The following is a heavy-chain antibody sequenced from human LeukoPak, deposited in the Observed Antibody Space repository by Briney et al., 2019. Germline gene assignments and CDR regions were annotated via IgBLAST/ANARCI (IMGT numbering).Heavy chain of an antibody. V-gene: IGHV4-39*07. CDR3: ARVTQDYDILTGQTPFYGMDV. CDR1: GGSISSSSYY. J-gene: IGHJ6*02. Sequence: SETLSLTCTVSGGSISSSSYYWGWICQPPGKGLELIGSIYYSGSTYYNPSLKSRVTISVDTSKNQFSLKLSSVTAADTAVYYCARVTQDYDILTGQTPFYGMDVWGQGTTVTVSS. D-gene: IGHD3-9*01. CDR2: IYYSGST.